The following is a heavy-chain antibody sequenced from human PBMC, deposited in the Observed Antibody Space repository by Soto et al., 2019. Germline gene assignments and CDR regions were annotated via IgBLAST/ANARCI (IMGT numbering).Heavy chain of an antibody. J-gene: IGHJ4*02. V-gene: IGHV3-9*01. CDR2: ISWNSGSI. Sequence: EVQLVESGGGLVQPGRSLRLSCAASGFTFDDYAMHWGRQAPGRGLEWVSGISWNSGSIGHADSVKGRFTISRENAKHSLSLQMNSLSAEDTDLYYCAKSHNYYGSGSYFDYWGQGTLVTVSS. CDR1: GFTFDDYA. D-gene: IGHD3-10*01. CDR3: AKSHNYYGSGSYFDY.